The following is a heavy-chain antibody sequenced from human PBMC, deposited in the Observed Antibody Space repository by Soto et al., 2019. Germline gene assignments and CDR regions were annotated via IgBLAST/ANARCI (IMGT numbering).Heavy chain of an antibody. D-gene: IGHD3-10*01. J-gene: IGHJ5*02. V-gene: IGHV4-30-4*01. CDR3: ARDSGDGDNWFDP. Sequence: QVQLQESGPGLVKPSQTLSLTCTVSGGSISSGDYYWSWIRQPPGKGLEWIGYIYYSGSTYYNPSLKRRMTISVDTSKNHFSLKLSIVTAADTAVYYCARDSGDGDNWFDPWGQGTLVTVSS. CDR1: GGSISSGDYY. CDR2: IYYSGST.